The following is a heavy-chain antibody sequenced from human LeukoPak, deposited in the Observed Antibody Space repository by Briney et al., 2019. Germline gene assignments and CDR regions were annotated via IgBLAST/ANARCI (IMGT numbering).Heavy chain of an antibody. CDR3: ARGDTQSKYRQFDS. V-gene: IGHV3-21*01. CDR1: GFTLSSYE. Sequence: SGGSLRLSCTASGFTLSSYEMSWIRQAPGKGLEWVSSISSSSSYIYYADSVKGRFTISRDNAKNSLDLQMNSLRAEDTGVYYCARGDTQSKYRQFDSWGQGSLVIVSS. CDR2: ISSSSSYI. J-gene: IGHJ4*02. D-gene: IGHD1-26*01.